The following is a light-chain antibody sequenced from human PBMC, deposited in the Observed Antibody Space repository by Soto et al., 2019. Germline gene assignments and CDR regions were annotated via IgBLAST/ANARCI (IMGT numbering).Light chain of an antibody. CDR2: AAS. CDR1: QSINNRY. CDR3: QQFGSSPGFT. J-gene: IGKJ3*01. Sequence: EIVLTQSPGTLSLSPGERATLSCRASQSINNRYLAWYQQKPGQAPRLLIYAASSRATGIPDRFSGSGSGTDFTLNISILEPDDFAVYYCQQFGSSPGFTFGPGTKVDIK. V-gene: IGKV3-20*01.